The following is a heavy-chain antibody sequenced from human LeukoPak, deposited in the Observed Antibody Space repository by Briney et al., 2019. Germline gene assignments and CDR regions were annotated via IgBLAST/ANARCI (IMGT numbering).Heavy chain of an antibody. CDR1: GGSIINYY. D-gene: IGHD3-10*01. J-gene: IGHJ4*02. V-gene: IGHV4-59*01. CDR3: ATDRQVYGSGEYYFDY. CDR2: IYNSGST. Sequence: SSETLSLTCTVSGGSIINYYWSWIRQPPGKGLEWIGYIYNSGSTKCNPSLKSRVTISVDTSKNQFSLKLSSVTAADTAVYYCATDRQVYGSGEYYFDYWGQGTLVSVSS.